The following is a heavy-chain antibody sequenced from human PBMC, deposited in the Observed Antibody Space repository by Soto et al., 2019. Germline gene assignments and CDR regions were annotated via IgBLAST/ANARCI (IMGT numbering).Heavy chain of an antibody. D-gene: IGHD6-6*01. CDR3: ARSSVAARTGFDY. CDR1: RVTLTCHS. J-gene: IGHJ4*02. Sequence: GVPVEASSKASRVTLTCHSRCVVCHAPGQRLEWMGWINAGNGNTKYSQKFQGRVTITRDTSASTAYMELSSLRSEDTAVYYCARSSVAARTGFDYWGQGTLVTVSS. V-gene: IGHV1-3*01. CDR2: INAGNGNT.